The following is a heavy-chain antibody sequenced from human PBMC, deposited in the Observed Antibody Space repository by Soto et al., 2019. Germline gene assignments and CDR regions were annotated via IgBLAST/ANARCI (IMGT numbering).Heavy chain of an antibody. D-gene: IGHD6-6*01. J-gene: IGHJ4*02. Sequence: EVHLVESGGAGVQPGGSLRLSCAASGFTFDDFTMHWVRQVPGKALEWVSLISWDGTITHYADSVAGRFTISRDNSENSLSLQMTNLQTEDSALYFCKAEYTDSSAPVDQTSYLDYWGQGTLVTVSS. CDR3: KAEYTDSSAPVDQTSYLDY. CDR2: ISWDGTIT. V-gene: IGHV3-43*01. CDR1: GFTFDDFT.